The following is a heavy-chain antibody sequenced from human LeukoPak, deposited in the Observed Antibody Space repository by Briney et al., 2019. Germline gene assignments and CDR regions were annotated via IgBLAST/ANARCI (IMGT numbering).Heavy chain of an antibody. CDR1: GFTFSSYS. CDR3: AREREELDDY. D-gene: IGHD6-13*01. J-gene: IGHJ4*02. Sequence: GGSLRLSCAASGFTFSSYSMNWIRQAPGKGLEWVSSISSSSSYIYYADSVKGRFTISRDNAKNSLYLQMNSLRAEDTAVYYCAREREELDDYWGQGTLVTVSS. V-gene: IGHV3-21*01. CDR2: ISSSSSYI.